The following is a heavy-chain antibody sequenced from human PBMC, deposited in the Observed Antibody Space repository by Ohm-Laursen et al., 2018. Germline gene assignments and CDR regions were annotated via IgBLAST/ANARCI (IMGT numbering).Heavy chain of an antibody. Sequence: GTLSLTCTVSGESISGYYWNWIRLPAGKGLEWIGRIYSSGNTIYNPSLKSRVTISVDTSKNQFSLRLSSVTAADTAVYYCARGRWIQDGGSTANDYWGQGTLVTVSS. CDR1: GESISGYY. CDR2: IYSSGNT. CDR3: ARGRWIQDGGSTANDY. D-gene: IGHD5-18*01. J-gene: IGHJ4*02. V-gene: IGHV4-4*07.